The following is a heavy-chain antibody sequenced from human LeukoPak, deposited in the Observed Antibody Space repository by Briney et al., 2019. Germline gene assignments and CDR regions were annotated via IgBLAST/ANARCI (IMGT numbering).Heavy chain of an antibody. CDR2: FDPEDGET. CDR1: GYTLTELS. V-gene: IGHV1-24*01. Sequence: ASVKVSCKVSGYTLTELSMHWVRQAPGKGLEWMGGFDPEDGETIYAQKFQGRVTMTRDTSTSTVYMELSSLRSEDTAVYYCARDNYYDSSLDYWGQGTLVTVSS. J-gene: IGHJ4*02. D-gene: IGHD3-22*01. CDR3: ARDNYYDSSLDY.